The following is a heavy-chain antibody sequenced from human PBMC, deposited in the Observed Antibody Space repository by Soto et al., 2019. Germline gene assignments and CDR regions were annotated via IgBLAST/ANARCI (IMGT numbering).Heavy chain of an antibody. CDR3: VRGEMRTSSGHTWFDT. CDR1: GFTVSSYE. CDR2: INIGGDT. V-gene: IGHV3-13*01. D-gene: IGHD6-6*01. J-gene: IGHJ5*02. Sequence: GGSLRLSCAASGFTVSSYEIHWVRQGTGKGLEWVSRINIGGDTFYSGSVKGRFTVSREEARNSAYLQMDSLTVGDTAVYYCVRGEMRTSSGHTWFDTWGQGVLVTVSS.